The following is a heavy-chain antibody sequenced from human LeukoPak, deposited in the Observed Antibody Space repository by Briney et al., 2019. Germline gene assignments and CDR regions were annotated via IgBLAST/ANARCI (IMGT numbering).Heavy chain of an antibody. V-gene: IGHV4-59*08. Sequence: SETLSLTCTVSGGSISSYYWSWIRQPPGKGLEWIGYIYYSGSTNYNPSLKSRVTISVDTSKNQFSLKLTSVTAADTAVYYCARHYDSSGYWYCFDYWGQGTLVTVSS. J-gene: IGHJ4*02. CDR3: ARHYDSSGYWYCFDY. CDR2: IYYSGST. CDR1: GGSISSYY. D-gene: IGHD3-22*01.